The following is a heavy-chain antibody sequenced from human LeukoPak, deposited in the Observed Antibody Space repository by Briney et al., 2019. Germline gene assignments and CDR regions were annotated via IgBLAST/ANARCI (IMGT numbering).Heavy chain of an antibody. CDR1: GYTFTGYY. Sequence: GASVKVSCKASGYTFTGYYMHWVRQAPGQGLEWMGWINPNSGGTNYAQKFQGRVTMTRDTSISTAYMELSRLRSDDTAVYYCARLETTVETSDFDYWGQGTLVTVSS. CDR3: ARLETTVETSDFDY. CDR2: INPNSGGT. D-gene: IGHD4-23*01. V-gene: IGHV1-2*02. J-gene: IGHJ4*02.